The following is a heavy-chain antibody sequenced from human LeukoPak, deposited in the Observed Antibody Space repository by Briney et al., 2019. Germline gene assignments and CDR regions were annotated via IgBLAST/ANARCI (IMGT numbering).Heavy chain of an antibody. V-gene: IGHV4-4*02. CDR3: ASRDDYGSGSYYYYYGMDV. J-gene: IGHJ6*02. CDR2: IYHSGST. CDR1: GGSISSSNW. D-gene: IGHD3-10*01. Sequence: SETLSLTCAVSGGSISSSNWWSWVRQPPGKGLEWIGEIYHSGSTNYNPSLKGRVTISVDKSKNQFSLKLSSVTAADTAVYYCASRDDYGSGSYYYYYGMDVWGQGTTVTVSS.